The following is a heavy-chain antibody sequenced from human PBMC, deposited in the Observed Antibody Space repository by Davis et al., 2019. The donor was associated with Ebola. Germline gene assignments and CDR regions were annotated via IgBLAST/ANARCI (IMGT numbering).Heavy chain of an antibody. J-gene: IGHJ6*02. V-gene: IGHV3-73*01. D-gene: IGHD1/OR15-1a*01. CDR3: SQTSPHVGDV. CDR2: IRSKANSYAT. CDR1: GFTFSGST. Sequence: GESLKISCAASGFTFSGSTMHWVRQASGKGLEWVGRIRSKANSYATAYAASVKGRFTISRDDSKNTVYLQMNSLKTEDTAVYYCSQTSPHVGDVWGQGTTVTVSS.